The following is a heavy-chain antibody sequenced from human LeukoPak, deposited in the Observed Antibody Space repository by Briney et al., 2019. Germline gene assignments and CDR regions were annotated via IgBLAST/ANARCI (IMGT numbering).Heavy chain of an antibody. CDR2: ISYDGSNK. V-gene: IGHV3-30-3*01. Sequence: PGGSLRLSCAASGFTFSSYAMPWVRQAPGKGLEWVAVISYDGSNKYYADSVKGRFTISRDNSKNTLYLQMNSLRAEDTAVYYCARSGSGSYYNIDYWGQGTLVTVSS. D-gene: IGHD3-10*01. CDR3: ARSGSGSYYNIDY. CDR1: GFTFSSYA. J-gene: IGHJ4*02.